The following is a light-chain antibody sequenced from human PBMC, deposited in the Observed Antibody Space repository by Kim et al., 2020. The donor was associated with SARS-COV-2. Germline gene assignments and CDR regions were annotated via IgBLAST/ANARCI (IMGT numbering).Light chain of an antibody. J-gene: IGLJ3*02. CDR2: YDS. CDR1: NIGSKS. V-gene: IGLV3-21*04. Sequence: ATGKSDRITCGGNNIGSKSVPWYQQKPGQAPVLVIYYDSDRPSGIPERFSGSNSGNTATLTISRVEAGDEADYYCQVWDSSSDHRVFGGGTQLTVL. CDR3: QVWDSSSDHRV.